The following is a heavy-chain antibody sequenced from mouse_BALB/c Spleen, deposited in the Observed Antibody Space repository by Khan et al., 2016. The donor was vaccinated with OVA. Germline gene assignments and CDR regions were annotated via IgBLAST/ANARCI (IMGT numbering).Heavy chain of an antibody. CDR2: INPSTGYT. Sequence: QVQLKQSGAELAKPGASVKMSCKASGYTFINYWILWVKQRPGQGLEWIGYINPSTGYTEYNQNFKDKATLNADKSSSTAYMQLSSLTSEDSAVYYCERRGLRWDFDYWGQGTTLTVSS. V-gene: IGHV1-7*01. CDR1: GYTFINYW. CDR3: ERRGLRWDFDY. D-gene: IGHD1-1*01. J-gene: IGHJ2*01.